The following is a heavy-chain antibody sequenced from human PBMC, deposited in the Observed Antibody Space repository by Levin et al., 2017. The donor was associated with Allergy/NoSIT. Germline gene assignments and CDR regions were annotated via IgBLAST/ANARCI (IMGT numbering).Heavy chain of an antibody. V-gene: IGHV3-43D*03. CDR1: GFIFDDYA. D-gene: IGHD2-15*01. J-gene: IGHJ4*02. Sequence: GGSLRLSCAASGFIFDDYAMHWVRQAPGKGLEWVSLVSWDGGSAYYADSVKGRFTISRDNSKNSLYLQMHTLRAEDTALYYCAKDKLSHAPSEIDYWGQGTLVTVSS. CDR3: AKDKLSHAPSEIDY. CDR2: VSWDGGSA.